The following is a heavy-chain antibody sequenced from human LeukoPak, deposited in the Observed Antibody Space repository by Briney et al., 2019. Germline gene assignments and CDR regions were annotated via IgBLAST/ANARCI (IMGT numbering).Heavy chain of an antibody. J-gene: IGHJ4*02. CDR2: IWSDGSNK. Sequence: GGSLRLSCAASGLMFSSYGMHWVCQAPGKGLEWVAVIWSDGSNKYYADSVRGRFTISRDNSKNTLYLQMNNLRVEDTALYYCVSAAVPSDNWGQGTLVTVSS. D-gene: IGHD6-13*01. CDR3: VSAAVPSDN. CDR1: GLMFSSYG. V-gene: IGHV3-33*01.